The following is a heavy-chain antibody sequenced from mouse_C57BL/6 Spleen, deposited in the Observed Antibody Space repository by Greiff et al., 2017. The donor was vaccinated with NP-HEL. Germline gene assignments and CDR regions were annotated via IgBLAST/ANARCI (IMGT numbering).Heavy chain of an antibody. CDR1: GYTFTEYT. Sequence: QVQLKESGAELVKPGASVKLSCKASGYTFTEYTIHWVKQRSGQGLEWIGWFYPGSGSIKYNEKFKDKATLTADKSSSTVYMELSRLTSEDSAVYFCARHEGITTVVATDYFDYWGQGTTLTVSS. D-gene: IGHD1-1*01. CDR3: ARHEGITTVVATDYFDY. V-gene: IGHV1-62-2*01. CDR2: FYPGSGSI. J-gene: IGHJ2*01.